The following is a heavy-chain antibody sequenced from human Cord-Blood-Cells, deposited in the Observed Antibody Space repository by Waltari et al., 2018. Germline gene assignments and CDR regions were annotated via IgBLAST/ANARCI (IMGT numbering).Heavy chain of an antibody. D-gene: IGHD3-9*01. Sequence: QVHLVQSGAEVKKPGASVKVSCNVYGYTLPELPIHSVRQALGKGLEWMGGFDPEDGETIYAQKFQGRVTMTEDTSTDTAYMELSSLRSEDTAVYYCATAPLLRYFDWLFDYWGQGTLVTVSS. CDR1: GYTLPELP. CDR3: ATAPLLRYFDWLFDY. J-gene: IGHJ4*02. V-gene: IGHV1-24*01. CDR2: FDPEDGET.